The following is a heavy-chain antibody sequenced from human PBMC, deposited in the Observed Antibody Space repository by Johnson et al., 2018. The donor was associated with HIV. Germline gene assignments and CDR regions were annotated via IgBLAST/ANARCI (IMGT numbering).Heavy chain of an antibody. Sequence: HVQLVKSGGGVVHPGGSLRLSCAASGFTFSTFAIHWVRQAPGKGLDCVAVISYDGLNKYYADSVKGRFTISRDNSENTAYLQMNGLTVEDTAMYYCGRDYDYDNSDQSGIDVFDVWVQGTKVTVSS. D-gene: IGHD3-22*01. CDR2: ISYDGLNK. CDR3: GRDYDYDNSDQSGIDVFDV. V-gene: IGHV3-30-3*01. J-gene: IGHJ3*01. CDR1: GFTFSTFA.